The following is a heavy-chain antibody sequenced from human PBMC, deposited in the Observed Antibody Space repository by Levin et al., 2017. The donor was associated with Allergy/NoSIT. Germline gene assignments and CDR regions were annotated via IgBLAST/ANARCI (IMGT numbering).Heavy chain of an antibody. CDR1: GFTFDDYA. J-gene: IGHJ3*02. D-gene: IGHD6-13*01. Sequence: GGSLRLSCAASGFTFDDYAMHWVRQPPGKGLEWVSGINWNSENIVYADSVKGRFTISRDNANNSLYLQMNSLRPEDTAVYYCARSVAAAATTAVWDAFDSGGQGTMLTVSS. CDR3: ARSVAAAATTAVWDAFDS. V-gene: IGHV3-9*01. CDR2: INWNSENI.